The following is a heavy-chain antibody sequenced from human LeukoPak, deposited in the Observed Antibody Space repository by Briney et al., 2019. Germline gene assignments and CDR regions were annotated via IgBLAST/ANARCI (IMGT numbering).Heavy chain of an antibody. D-gene: IGHD3-22*01. V-gene: IGHV4-34*01. J-gene: IGHJ4*02. Sequence: SETLSLTCTVSGGSISSYYWSWIRQPPGKGLEWIGEINHSGSTNYNPSLKSRVTISVDTSKNQFSLKLSSVTAADTAVYYCARMWYYYDSSGSLDYWGQGTLVTVSS. CDR2: INHSGST. CDR3: ARMWYYYDSSGSLDY. CDR1: GGSISSYY.